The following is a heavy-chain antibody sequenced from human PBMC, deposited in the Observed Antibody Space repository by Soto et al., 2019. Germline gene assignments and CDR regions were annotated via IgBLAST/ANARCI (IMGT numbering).Heavy chain of an antibody. Sequence: ASVKVSCKASGYTFTSYGISWVRQAPGQGLEWMGWISAYNGNTNYAQKLQGRVTMTTDTSTSTAYMELRSLRSDDTAVYYCARDSRIGSSGSLGRFDYWGQGTLVTVSS. CDR2: ISAYNGNT. V-gene: IGHV1-18*01. CDR1: GYTFTSYG. CDR3: ARDSRIGSSGSLGRFDY. J-gene: IGHJ4*02. D-gene: IGHD6-19*01.